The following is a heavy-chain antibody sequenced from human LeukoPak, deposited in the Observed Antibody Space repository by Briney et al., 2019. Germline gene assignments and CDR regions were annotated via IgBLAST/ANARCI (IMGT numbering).Heavy chain of an antibody. V-gene: IGHV3-23*01. J-gene: IGHJ4*02. Sequence: GGSLRLSCAASGFTFSSYAMSWVRQAPGKGLEWVSAISGSGGSTYYADSVKGRFTVSRDNSKNTLYLQMNSLRAEDTAVYYCATGSSGYPPHFDYWGQGTLVTVSS. CDR3: ATGSSGYPPHFDY. CDR2: ISGSGGST. CDR1: GFTFSSYA. D-gene: IGHD5-12*01.